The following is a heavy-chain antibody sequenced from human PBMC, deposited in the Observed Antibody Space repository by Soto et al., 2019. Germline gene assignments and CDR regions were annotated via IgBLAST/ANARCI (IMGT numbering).Heavy chain of an antibody. V-gene: IGHV3-21*01. CDR3: ARDTPNSKAVDDAFDI. CDR2: ISSSSSYI. Sequence: GGSLRLSCAASGFTFSSYSMNWVRQAPGKGLEWVSSISSSSSYIYYADSVKGRFTISRDNAKNSLYLQMNSLRAEDTAVYYCARDTPNSKAVDDAFDIWGQGTMVTVSS. D-gene: IGHD6-19*01. CDR1: GFTFSSYS. J-gene: IGHJ3*02.